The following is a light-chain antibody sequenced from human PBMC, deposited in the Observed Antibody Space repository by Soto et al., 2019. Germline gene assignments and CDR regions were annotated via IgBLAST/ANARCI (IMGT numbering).Light chain of an antibody. CDR1: RAISNY. V-gene: IGKV1-9*01. J-gene: IGKJ2*01. Sequence: DIQLTQSPSFLSASVGDRVTITCRASRAISNYLAWYQQKPGKAPKLLIYEASTLQSGVPSRFSGSGSGTEFTLTISSLQPEDFATYYCQQLSSYPHTFGQGTKLEIK. CDR2: EAS. CDR3: QQLSSYPHT.